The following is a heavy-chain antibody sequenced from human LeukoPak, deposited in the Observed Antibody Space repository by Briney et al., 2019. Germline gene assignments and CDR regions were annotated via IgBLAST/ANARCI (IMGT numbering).Heavy chain of an antibody. CDR2: IYYSGST. V-gene: IGHV4-39*02. Sequence: SENLSLTCTVSGGSISSSSYYWGWIRQPPGQGLEWIGSIYYSGSTYYNPSLKSRVTISVDTSKNQFSLKLSSVTAADTAVYYCAREITIFGVTFDPWGQGTLVTVSS. D-gene: IGHD3-3*01. CDR1: GGSISSSSYY. CDR3: AREITIFGVTFDP. J-gene: IGHJ5*02.